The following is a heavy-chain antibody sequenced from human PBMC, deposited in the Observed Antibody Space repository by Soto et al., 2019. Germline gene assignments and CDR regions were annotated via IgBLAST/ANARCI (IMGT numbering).Heavy chain of an antibody. CDR2: IYHSGST. CDR3: AHRTIVGAAI. V-gene: IGHV4-4*02. Sequence: QVQLQESGPGLVKPSGTLSLTCGVFGGSISNSNWWTWVRQPPGKGLEWIGEIYHSGSTNYNSSLLSRVTISLDKVNNQFSLKLTSVTDADTAGYYCAHRTIVGAAIWGQGTLVTVSS. D-gene: IGHD1-26*01. J-gene: IGHJ4*02. CDR1: GGSISNSNW.